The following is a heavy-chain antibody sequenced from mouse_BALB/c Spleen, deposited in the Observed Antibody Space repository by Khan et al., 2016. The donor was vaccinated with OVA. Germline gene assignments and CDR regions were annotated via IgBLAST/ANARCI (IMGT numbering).Heavy chain of an antibody. CDR3: ARFPVYYGCLNY. V-gene: IGHV5-17*02. D-gene: IGHD1-2*01. CDR1: GFTFSSFG. J-gene: IGHJ2*01. CDR2: ISSGSSTI. Sequence: EVQLVESGGGLVQPGGSRKLSCAASGFTFSSFGMHWVRQAPEKGLEWVAYISSGSSTIYYADTVKGRFTISRDNPKNTLFLQMTSLRSEDTAMYYCARFPVYYGCLNYWGQGTTLTVSS.